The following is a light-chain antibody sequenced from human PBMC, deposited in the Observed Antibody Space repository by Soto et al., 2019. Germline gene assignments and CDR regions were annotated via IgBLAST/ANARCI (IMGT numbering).Light chain of an antibody. V-gene: IGLV1-44*01. CDR1: SSNIGSNT. CDR3: AAWDDSLNGLV. CDR2: NNN. J-gene: IGLJ1*01. Sequence: QAMVTQPPSASGTPGQRVTISCSGSSSNIGSNTVNWYQQLPGTAPKLLIYNNNQRPSGVPDRFSGSKSGTSASLAISGLQSEDEADYYCAAWDDSLNGLVFGTGTKLTVL.